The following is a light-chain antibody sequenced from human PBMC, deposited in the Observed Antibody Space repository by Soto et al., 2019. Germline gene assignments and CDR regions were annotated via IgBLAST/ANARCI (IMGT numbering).Light chain of an antibody. CDR3: SSFTSSNTVV. J-gene: IGLJ2*01. CDR2: EVR. Sequence: QSAMTQPALVSGSPGQSITISCSGISSDVGGYKYVSWYQQHPGKAPKLMIYEVRNRPSGVSDRFSGSRSANTASLTISGLQAEDEANYYCSSFTSSNTVVFGGGTQLTVL. CDR1: SSDVGGYKY. V-gene: IGLV2-14*01.